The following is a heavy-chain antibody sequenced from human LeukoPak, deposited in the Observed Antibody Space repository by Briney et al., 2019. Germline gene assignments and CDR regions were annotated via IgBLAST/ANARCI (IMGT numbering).Heavy chain of an antibody. CDR1: GFTFSSYA. CDR3: ARDPGSYLEYYFDY. V-gene: IGHV3-30-3*01. D-gene: IGHD3-16*02. Sequence: GGSLRLSCAASGFTFSSYAMHWVRQAPGKGLEWVAVISYDGSNKYYADSVKGRFTISRDNSKNTLYLQMNSLRAEDTAVYYCARDPGSYLEYYFDYWGQGTLVTVSS. CDR2: ISYDGSNK. J-gene: IGHJ4*02.